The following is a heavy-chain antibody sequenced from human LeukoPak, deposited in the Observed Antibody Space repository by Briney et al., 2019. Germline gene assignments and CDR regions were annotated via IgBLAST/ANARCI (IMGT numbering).Heavy chain of an antibody. CDR2: IYYSGST. D-gene: IGHD3-10*01. Sequence: PSETLSLTCTVSGGSISSSSYYWGWIRQPPGKGLEWIGYIYYSGSTNYNPSLKSRVTISVDTSKNQFSLKLSSVTAADTAVYYCARAQVYYGSGNWKFDPWGQGTLVTVSS. V-gene: IGHV4-61*05. CDR1: GGSISSSSYY. J-gene: IGHJ5*02. CDR3: ARAQVYYGSGNWKFDP.